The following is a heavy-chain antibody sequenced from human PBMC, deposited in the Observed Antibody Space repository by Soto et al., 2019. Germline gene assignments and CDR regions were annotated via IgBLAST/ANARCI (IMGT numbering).Heavy chain of an antibody. CDR3: AREGSPYDYIWGSYRSGDYFDY. Sequence: GGSLRLSCAASGFTFDDYGMSWVRQAPGKGLEWVSGINWNGGSTGYADSVKGRFTISRDNAKDSLYLQMNSLRAEDTALYHCAREGSPYDYIWGSYRSGDYFDYWGQGTLVTVSS. D-gene: IGHD3-16*02. J-gene: IGHJ4*02. CDR1: GFTFDDYG. CDR2: INWNGGST. V-gene: IGHV3-20*01.